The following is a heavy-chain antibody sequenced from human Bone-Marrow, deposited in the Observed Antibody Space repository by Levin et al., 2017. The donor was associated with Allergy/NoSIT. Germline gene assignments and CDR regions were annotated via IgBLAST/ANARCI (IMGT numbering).Heavy chain of an antibody. D-gene: IGHD6-19*01. CDR3: ARERGSGWNDALDY. Sequence: GGSLRLSCEASGFSVTDNYMNWVRQAPGKGLEWVSVMYSGGSTYYADSVKGRFTISRDKSKNTLFLQMRGLRADDTAVYYCARERGSGWNDALDYWGQGTLVTVSS. CDR1: GFSVTDNY. CDR2: MYSGGST. V-gene: IGHV3-53*01. J-gene: IGHJ4*02.